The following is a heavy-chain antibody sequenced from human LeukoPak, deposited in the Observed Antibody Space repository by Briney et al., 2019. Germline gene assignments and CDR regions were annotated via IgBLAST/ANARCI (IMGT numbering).Heavy chain of an antibody. V-gene: IGHV3-49*04. J-gene: IGHJ3*02. CDR2: VRPKAYGKTT. Sequence: GGSLRLSCTASGFTLGDYTMSWVRHAPGKGLELVGFVRPKAYGKTTAYAASVKGRFTISRDDSRSIAYLQMNSLKIEDTAVYYCTRGLWYMGAGTFDIWGQGTMVTVSS. D-gene: IGHD4/OR15-4a*01. CDR3: TRGLWYMGAGTFDI. CDR1: GFTLGDYT.